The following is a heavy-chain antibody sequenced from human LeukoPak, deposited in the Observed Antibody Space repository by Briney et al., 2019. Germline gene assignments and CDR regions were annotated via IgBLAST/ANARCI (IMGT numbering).Heavy chain of an antibody. CDR3: ASQTNYDSSGYDDAFDT. CDR2: IYYSGST. V-gene: IGHV4-59*01. J-gene: IGHJ3*02. D-gene: IGHD3-22*01. Sequence: SETLSLTCTVSGGSISSYYWSWIRQPPGKGLEWIGYIYYSGSTNYNPSLKSRVTISVDTSKNQFSLKLSSVTAADTAVYYCASQTNYDSSGYDDAFDTWGQGTMVTVSS. CDR1: GGSISSYY.